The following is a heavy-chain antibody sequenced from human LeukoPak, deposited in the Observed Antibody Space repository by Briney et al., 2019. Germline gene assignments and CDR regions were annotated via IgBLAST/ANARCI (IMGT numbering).Heavy chain of an antibody. CDR1: GFTFSSYA. J-gene: IGHJ4*02. CDR3: AKDVSEGDCYFDY. V-gene: IGHV3-23*01. D-gene: IGHD2-21*02. CDR2: ISGSGGST. Sequence: PGGSLRLSCAASGFTFSSYAMSWVRQAPGKGLEWVSAISGSGGSTYYADSVKGRFTISRDNSKNALYLQMNSLRAEDTAVYYCAKDVSEGDCYFDYWGQGTLVTVSS.